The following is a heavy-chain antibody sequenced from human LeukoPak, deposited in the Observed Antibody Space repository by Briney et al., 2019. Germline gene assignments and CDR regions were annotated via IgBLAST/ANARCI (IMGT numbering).Heavy chain of an antibody. CDR1: GYSFTNND. V-gene: IGHV1-8*03. Sequence: GASVKVSCKASGYSFTNNDINWVRQAPGQGLEWMGWMNCYSGSTGYAKKFQGRVTFTRNTSISTSYMELSSLRSEDTAVYYCAKEGDGAEMSTMYAFDIWGQGTMVTVSS. J-gene: IGHJ3*02. CDR2: MNCYSGST. CDR3: AKEGDGAEMSTMYAFDI. D-gene: IGHD5-24*01.